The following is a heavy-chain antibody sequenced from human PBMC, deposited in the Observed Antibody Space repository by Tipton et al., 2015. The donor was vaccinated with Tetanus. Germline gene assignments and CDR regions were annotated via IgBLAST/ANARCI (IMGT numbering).Heavy chain of an antibody. CDR1: GFIFCSYG. Sequence: SLRLSCAASGFIFCSYGIHWVRQAPGKGLEWVAVSWYDGTDKYYADSVKGRFTISRDNSKNTLYLQMNSLRAEDTAVYYCAREADCSGGSCFSGDFDNWGQGTQVTVSS. CDR3: AREADCSGGSCFSGDFDN. D-gene: IGHD2-15*01. J-gene: IGHJ4*02. CDR2: SWYDGTDK. V-gene: IGHV3-33*01.